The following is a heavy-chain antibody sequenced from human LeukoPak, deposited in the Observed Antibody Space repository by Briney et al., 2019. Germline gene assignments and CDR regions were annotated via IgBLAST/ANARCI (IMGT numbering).Heavy chain of an antibody. V-gene: IGHV3-21*01. CDR1: GFTFSSYS. CDR2: ISSSSSYI. CDR3: ARERPSIVVVVAATLDY. Sequence: PGGSLRLSCAASGFTFSSYSMNWVRQAPGKGLEWVSSISSSSSYIYYADSVKGRFTISRDNAKNSLYLQMNSLRAEDTAVYYCARERPSIVVVVAATLDYWGQGTLVTVFS. J-gene: IGHJ4*02. D-gene: IGHD2-15*01.